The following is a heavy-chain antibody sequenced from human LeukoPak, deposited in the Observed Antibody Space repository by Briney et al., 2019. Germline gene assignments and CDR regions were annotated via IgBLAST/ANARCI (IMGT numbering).Heavy chain of an antibody. Sequence: SETLSLTCAVSGCSISSGYYWGWIRQPPGKGLEWIGSIYHSGSTYYDPSLKSRVTISVDTSKNQFSLKLSSVTAADTAVYYCARRAWGYPGAGVFYFDYWGQGTLVTVSS. V-gene: IGHV4-38-2*01. J-gene: IGHJ4*02. CDR2: IYHSGST. D-gene: IGHD3-16*01. CDR1: GCSISSGYY. CDR3: ARRAWGYPGAGVFYFDY.